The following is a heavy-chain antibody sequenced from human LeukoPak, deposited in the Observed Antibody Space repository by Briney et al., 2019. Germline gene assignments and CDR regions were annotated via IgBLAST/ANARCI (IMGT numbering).Heavy chain of an antibody. J-gene: IGHJ4*02. CDR1: GFTFSSYS. D-gene: IGHD2-15*01. Sequence: GGSLRLSCAASGFTFSSYSMNWVCQAPGRGLEWVSSISSSSSYIYYADSVKGRFTISRDNAKNSLYLQMNSLRAEDTAVYYCAREGSDYFDYWGQGTLVTVSS. V-gene: IGHV3-21*01. CDR2: ISSSSSYI. CDR3: AREGSDYFDY.